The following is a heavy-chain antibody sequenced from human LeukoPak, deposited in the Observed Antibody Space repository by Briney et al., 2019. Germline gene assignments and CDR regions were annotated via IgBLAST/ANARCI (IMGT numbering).Heavy chain of an antibody. CDR1: GYTFTSYG. D-gene: IGHD6-19*01. V-gene: IGHV1-18*01. CDR3: ARDHRIAVAGTCGY. CDR2: ISAYNGNT. Sequence: GASVKLSCKASGYTFTSYGISWVRQAPGQGLEWMGWISAYNGNTNYAQKLQGRVTMTTDTSTSTAYMELRSLRSDDTAVYYCARDHRIAVAGTCGYWGQGTLVTVSS. J-gene: IGHJ4*02.